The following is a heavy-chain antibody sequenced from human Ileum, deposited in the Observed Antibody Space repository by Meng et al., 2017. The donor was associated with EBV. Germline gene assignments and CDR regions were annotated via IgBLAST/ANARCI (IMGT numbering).Heavy chain of an antibody. CDR2: IYYLGST. V-gene: IGHV4-61*01. CDR1: VGFVGTASSR. D-gene: IGHD2-15*01. Sequence: DESDTRLLKPQDTLSLSCIVSVGFVGTASSRGNGIRQTPGKGVEWIGNIYYLGSTNSNPSLKSRLTISVDTSKNQFYLRLSPVTAADTAMYYCARDPNPGYCSGGGCFDLGQGTLVTVSS. CDR3: ARDPNPGYCSGGGCFD. J-gene: IGHJ4*02.